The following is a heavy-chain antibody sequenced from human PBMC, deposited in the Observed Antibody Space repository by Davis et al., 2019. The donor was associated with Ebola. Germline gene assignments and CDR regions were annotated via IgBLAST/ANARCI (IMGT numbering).Heavy chain of an antibody. CDR2: IYTSGST. J-gene: IGHJ4*02. D-gene: IGHD3-16*01. CDR3: ASTPTVLGDFFDY. Sequence: SETLSLTCTVSGGSISSYYWSWIRQPPGKGLEWIGYIYTSGSTNYNPSPKSRVTISIDTSKNQFSLNLSSVTAADTAVYYCASTPTVLGDFFDYWGQGTLVTVSS. V-gene: IGHV4-4*09. CDR1: GGSISSYY.